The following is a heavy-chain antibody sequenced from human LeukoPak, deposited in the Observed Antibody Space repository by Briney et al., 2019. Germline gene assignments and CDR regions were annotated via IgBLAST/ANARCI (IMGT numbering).Heavy chain of an antibody. CDR2: IAEDGKTT. V-gene: IGHV3-30*03. Sequence: PGGSLRLSCAASGFTFSIYGMHWVRQAPGKGLEWVAVIAEDGKTTYYADSVKGRFTISRDNSRNTLYLQMNSLRPEDTAVYYCARRIYSNYVDYWGQGTLVTVSS. D-gene: IGHD4-11*01. J-gene: IGHJ4*02. CDR3: ARRIYSNYVDY. CDR1: GFTFSIYG.